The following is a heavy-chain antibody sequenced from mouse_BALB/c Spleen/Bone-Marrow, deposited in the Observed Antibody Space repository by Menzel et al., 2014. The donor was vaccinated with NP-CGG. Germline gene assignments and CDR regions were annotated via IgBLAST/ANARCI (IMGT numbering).Heavy chain of an antibody. D-gene: IGHD2-13*01. V-gene: IGHV1-9*01. CDR1: GYTFSSSW. CDR3: ARWSVGLRDIDY. J-gene: IGHJ4*01. Sequence: VMVVEYGVELKKPVVSVKISWKATGYTFSSSWIEWVKQRPGHGSEWIGEILLGSGSTNYNEKFKGKATFTADTSSNTPRNLLTGPTSDDSAVDYCARWSVGLRDIDYSAQGTAVTASS. CDR2: ILLGSGST.